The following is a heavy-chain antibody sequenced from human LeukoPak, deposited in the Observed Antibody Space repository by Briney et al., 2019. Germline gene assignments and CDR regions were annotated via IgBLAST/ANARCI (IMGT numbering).Heavy chain of an antibody. CDR3: AMVLVVATIRSRYFDY. CDR1: GYTFTGYY. J-gene: IGHJ4*02. CDR2: INPNSGGT. D-gene: IGHD5-12*01. V-gene: IGHV1-2*02. Sequence: ASVKVSCTASGYTFTGYYMHWVRQAPGQGPEWMGWINPNSGGTNYAQKFQGRVTMTRDTSISTAYMELSRLRSDDTAVYYCAMVLVVATIRSRYFDYWGQGTLVTVSS.